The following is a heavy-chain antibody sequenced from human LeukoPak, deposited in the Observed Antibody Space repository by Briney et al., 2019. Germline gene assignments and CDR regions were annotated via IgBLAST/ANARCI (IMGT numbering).Heavy chain of an antibody. CDR2: IKQDGSEK. CDR3: ARKSSGSDKGDAFDI. CDR1: GFTFSSYW. V-gene: IGHV3-7*01. Sequence: PGGSLRLSCAASGFTFSSYWMSWVRQAPGKGLEWVANIKQDGSEKYYADSVQGRFTISRDNSKNTLFLQMNSLRAEDTAVYYCARKSSGSDKGDAFDIWGQGTMVTVSS. J-gene: IGHJ3*02. D-gene: IGHD3-22*01.